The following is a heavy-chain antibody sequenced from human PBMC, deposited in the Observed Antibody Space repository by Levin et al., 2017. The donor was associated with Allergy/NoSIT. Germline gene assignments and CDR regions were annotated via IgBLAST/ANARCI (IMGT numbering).Heavy chain of an antibody. V-gene: IGHV3-15*01. D-gene: IGHD4-23*01. CDR1: GFTFSNAW. CDR3: TTEMYGGPEF. CDR2: IKRKTDGGTT. J-gene: IGHJ4*02. Sequence: MPGGSLRLSCAASGFTFSNAWMSWVRQAPGKGLEWVGRIKRKTDGGTTDYAAPVKGRFTISRDDSKNTLYLQMDSLKSEDTAVYFCTTEMYGGPEFWGQGTLVAVSS.